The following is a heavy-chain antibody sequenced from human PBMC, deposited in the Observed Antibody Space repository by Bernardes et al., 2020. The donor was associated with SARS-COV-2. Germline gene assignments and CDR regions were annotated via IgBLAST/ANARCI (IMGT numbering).Heavy chain of an antibody. CDR2: MHTGGNT. CDR3: ARDNAGADV. CDR1: GFTVSRDY. D-gene: IGHD2-2*01. Sequence: GRSLTPSCAASGFTVSRDYMTWVRQAPGKGLEWVALMHTGGNTYYADSVKGRFTISRDNSKNMLYLQMNTLRPEDTAVYYCARDNAGADVWGHGTTVTVSS. V-gene: IGHV3-66*02. J-gene: IGHJ6*02.